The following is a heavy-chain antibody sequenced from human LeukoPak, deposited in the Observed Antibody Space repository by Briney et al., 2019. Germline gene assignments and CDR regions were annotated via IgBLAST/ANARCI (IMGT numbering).Heavy chain of an antibody. Sequence: GGSLRLSCAASGFAFSSHWMTWVRQVPGRGPEWVANVNRDGSETYYLDSVKGRFTISKDNAKNSLYLQTNSLRAEDTALYHCARNNGMDVWGQGTTVIVSS. J-gene: IGHJ6*02. CDR1: GFAFSSHW. CDR3: ARNNGMDV. V-gene: IGHV3-7*03. CDR2: VNRDGSET.